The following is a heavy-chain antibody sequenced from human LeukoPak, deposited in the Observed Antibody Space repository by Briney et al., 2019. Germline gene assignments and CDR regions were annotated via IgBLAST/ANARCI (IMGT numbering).Heavy chain of an antibody. Sequence: GGSLRLSCAASGFMVNSKYMTWVRQAPGKGLEWASVIYTGGYTNYADSVKGRFTISRDFSQNTLYLQMNSLRVEDTAVYFCARGGSTWDWYLDLWGRGTLVTVSS. V-gene: IGHV3-53*01. J-gene: IGHJ2*01. CDR3: ARGGSTWDWYLDL. CDR2: IYTGGYT. CDR1: GFMVNSKY. D-gene: IGHD6-13*01.